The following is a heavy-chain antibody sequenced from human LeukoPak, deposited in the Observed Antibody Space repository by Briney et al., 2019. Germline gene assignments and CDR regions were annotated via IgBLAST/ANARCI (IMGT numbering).Heavy chain of an antibody. CDR3: AKDQFTVTTRDYYYGMDV. Sequence: GGFLRLSCAASGFTFSDSGMHWFRQAPGKGLEWVAGISFDGSNKYYADSVKGRFTISRDNSKDTLYVQMNSQRAEDTAVYYCAKDQFTVTTRDYYYGMDVWGQGTTVPVSS. CDR2: ISFDGSNK. J-gene: IGHJ6*02. V-gene: IGHV3-30*18. CDR1: GFTFSDSG. D-gene: IGHD4-17*01.